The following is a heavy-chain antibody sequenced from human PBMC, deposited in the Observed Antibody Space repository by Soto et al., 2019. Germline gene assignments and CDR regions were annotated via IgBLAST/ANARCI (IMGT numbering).Heavy chain of an antibody. Sequence: SETLSLTCTVSGGSVSSGSYYWSWIRQPPGKGLEWIGYIYYSGSTNYNPSLKSRVTISVDTSKNQFSLKLSSVTAADTAVYYCARGGYCISTSCPRSSWFDPWGQGTLVTVSS. CDR3: ARGGYCISTSCPRSSWFDP. CDR2: IYYSGST. V-gene: IGHV4-61*01. D-gene: IGHD2-2*01. J-gene: IGHJ5*02. CDR1: GGSVSSGSYY.